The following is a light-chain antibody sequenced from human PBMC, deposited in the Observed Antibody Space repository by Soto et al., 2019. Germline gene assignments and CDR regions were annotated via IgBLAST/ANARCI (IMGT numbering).Light chain of an antibody. Sequence: EIVMTQSPATLSVSPGESATLSCRASQSVSTNVAWFQQRPGQPPRLLIYGASGRATGIPAKFRGSGSGTEFTLTIGSLQSDDFAVYFCQQYANWPYTFAQGTKVDI. CDR2: GAS. CDR3: QQYANWPYT. V-gene: IGKV3-15*01. CDR1: QSVSTN. J-gene: IGKJ2*01.